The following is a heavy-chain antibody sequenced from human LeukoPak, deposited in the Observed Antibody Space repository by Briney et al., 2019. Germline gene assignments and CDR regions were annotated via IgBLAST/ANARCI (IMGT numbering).Heavy chain of an antibody. CDR1: GYTFTSYH. CDR3: AIAVVGYFDY. CDR2: INPSGGST. D-gene: IGHD6-19*01. V-gene: IGHV1-46*01. Sequence: ASVKVSCKASGYTFTSYHMHWVRQAPGQGLEWMGIINPSGGSTNYAQRFRGRVTMTRDMSTGTVYMELSSLTSEDTAVYYCAIAVVGYFDYWGQGTLVTVSS. J-gene: IGHJ4*02.